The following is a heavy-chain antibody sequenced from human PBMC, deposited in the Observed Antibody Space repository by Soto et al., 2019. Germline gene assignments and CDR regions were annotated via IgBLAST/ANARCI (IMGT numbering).Heavy chain of an antibody. J-gene: IGHJ4*02. CDR2: IYWDDDK. CDR1: GFSLSTNGVG. D-gene: IGHD5-18*01. CDR3: THGRVDTVLATEY. V-gene: IGHV2-5*02. Sequence: QITLKESGPTLLKPTQTLTLTCTFSGFSLSTNGVGVGWIRQSPGKAPEWLTLIYWDDDKRYSPSLKSRLTTTKDTSKNQVVLTMTHMGPVDTATYYCTHGRVDTVLATEYWGPGILVTVSS.